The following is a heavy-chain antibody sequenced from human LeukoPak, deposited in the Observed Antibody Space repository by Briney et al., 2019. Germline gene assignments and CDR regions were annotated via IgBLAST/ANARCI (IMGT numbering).Heavy chain of an antibody. CDR2: ISGSGRST. D-gene: IGHD2-15*01. V-gene: IGHV3-23*01. Sequence: GGSLRLSCAASGFTFSSYGMSWVRQAPGKGLEWVSAISGSGRSTYYADSVRGRFTISRDNSKNTLYLQMNSLRAEDTAVYYCARIRYCSGGSCRRDYWGQGTLVTVSS. J-gene: IGHJ4*02. CDR1: GFTFSSYG. CDR3: ARIRYCSGGSCRRDY.